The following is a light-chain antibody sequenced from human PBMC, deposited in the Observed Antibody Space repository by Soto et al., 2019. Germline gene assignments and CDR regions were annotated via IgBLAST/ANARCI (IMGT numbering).Light chain of an antibody. V-gene: IGLV2-11*01. J-gene: IGLJ2*01. CDR1: NSDVGTYNY. CDR3: CSYAGSSSFRVL. CDR2: DVT. Sequence: QSALTQPRSVSGSPGQSVTISCTGTNSDVGTYNYVSWYQQHPGKAPKLIIYDVTKRPSRVPDRFSGSKSGNTASLIISGLQAADEAEYYCCCCSYAGSSSFRVLFGGGTKVTVL.